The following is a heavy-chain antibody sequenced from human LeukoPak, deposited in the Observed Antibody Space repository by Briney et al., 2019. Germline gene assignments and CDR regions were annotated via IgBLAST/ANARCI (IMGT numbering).Heavy chain of an antibody. CDR1: GGSIKNSNYY. V-gene: IGHV4-39*01. Sequence: PSETLSLTCTVSGGSIKNSNYYWDWIRQPPGKGLEWIGSIYFSETTYYNPSLKSRVTISVDTSKDQFSLKLSSVIAADTAVYYCARRGGGILTGYYRGDEYYFDYWGQGTLITVSS. J-gene: IGHJ4*02. D-gene: IGHD3-9*01. CDR3: ARRGGGILTGYYRGDEYYFDY. CDR2: IYFSETT.